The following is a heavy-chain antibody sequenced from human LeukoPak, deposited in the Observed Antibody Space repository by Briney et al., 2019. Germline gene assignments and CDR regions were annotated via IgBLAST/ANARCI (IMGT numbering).Heavy chain of an antibody. Sequence: GASVKVSCKXSGYTFSSYYIHWVRQAPGQGLEWMGIINPSGGSTAYAQKFQGRVTMTRDTSTSTVYMELSSLRSEDTAVYYCGRGGCELIHGPLNYFDYWGQGTLVTVSS. V-gene: IGHV1-46*03. D-gene: IGHD1-26*01. CDR3: GRGGCELIHGPLNYFDY. CDR1: GYTFSSYY. J-gene: IGHJ4*02. CDR2: INPSGGST.